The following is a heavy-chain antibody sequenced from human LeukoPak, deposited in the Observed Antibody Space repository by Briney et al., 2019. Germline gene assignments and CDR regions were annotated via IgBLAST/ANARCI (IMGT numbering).Heavy chain of an antibody. D-gene: IGHD5-18*01. V-gene: IGHV3-43*01. CDR1: GFTFDDYT. CDR3: ATSPVYSYGHPYYFDY. Sequence: HPGGSLRLSCAASGFTFDDYTMHWVRQAPGKGLEWVSLISWDGGSTYYADSVKGRFTISRDNSKNSLYLQMNSLRAEDTAVYYCATSPVYSYGHPYYFDYWGQGTLVTVSS. CDR2: ISWDGGST. J-gene: IGHJ4*02.